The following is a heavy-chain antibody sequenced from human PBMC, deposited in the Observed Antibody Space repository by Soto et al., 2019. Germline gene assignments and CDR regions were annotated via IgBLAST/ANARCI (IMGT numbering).Heavy chain of an antibody. CDR2: IYYSGST. V-gene: IGHV4-39*01. J-gene: IGHJ5*02. D-gene: IGHD2-2*02. Sequence: SETLSLTCTVSGGSISSSSYYWGWIRQPPGKGLEWIGSIYYSGSTYYNPSLKSRVTISVDTSKNQFSLKLSSVTAADTAVYYCARRRDGSPYLNWFDPWGQGTLVTVSS. CDR3: ARRRDGSPYLNWFDP. CDR1: GGSISSSSYY.